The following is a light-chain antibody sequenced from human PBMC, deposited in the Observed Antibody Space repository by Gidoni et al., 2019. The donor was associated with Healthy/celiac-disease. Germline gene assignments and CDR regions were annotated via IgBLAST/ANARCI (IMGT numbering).Light chain of an antibody. Sequence: DIQMTQSPSSLSASVGDRVTITCRASPSISSYLNWYQQKPGKAPKLLIYAASSLQSGVPSRFSGSGSGTDFTLTISSLQPEYFATYYCQQSYSTPITFGQXTRLEIK. CDR3: QQSYSTPIT. CDR1: PSISSY. CDR2: AAS. V-gene: IGKV1-39*01. J-gene: IGKJ5*01.